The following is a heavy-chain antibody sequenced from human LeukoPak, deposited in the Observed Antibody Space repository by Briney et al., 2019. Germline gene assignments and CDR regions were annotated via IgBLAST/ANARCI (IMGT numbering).Heavy chain of an antibody. J-gene: IGHJ4*02. V-gene: IGHV3-43*01. CDR1: GFTFDDYT. D-gene: IGHD7-27*01. Sequence: PGGSLRLSCAASGFTFDDYTMHWVRQAPGKGLEWVSLITWDGGSTYYADSVKGRFTISRDNSKNSLYLQMNSLRTEDTAVYYCVRDGSSWGNFDYWGQGTLVSVSS. CDR2: ITWDGGST. CDR3: VRDGSSWGNFDY.